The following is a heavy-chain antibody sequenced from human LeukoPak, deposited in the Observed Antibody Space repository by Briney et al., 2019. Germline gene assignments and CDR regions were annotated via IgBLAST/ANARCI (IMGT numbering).Heavy chain of an antibody. CDR3: ALMGYCSGGSCYSGVGYYYYGMDV. J-gene: IGHJ6*02. V-gene: IGHV3-66*01. CDR1: GFTVSSNY. D-gene: IGHD2-15*01. Sequence: GGSLRLSCAASGFTVSSNYMSWVRQVPGKGLEWVSLIYTGGSTYYADSVKGRFTISRDNSKNTLYLQMNSLRAEDTAVYYCALMGYCSGGSCYSGVGYYYYGMDVWGQGTTVTVSS. CDR2: IYTGGST.